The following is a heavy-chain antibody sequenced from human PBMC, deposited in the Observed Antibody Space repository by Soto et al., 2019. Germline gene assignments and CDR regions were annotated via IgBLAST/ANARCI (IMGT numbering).Heavy chain of an antibody. J-gene: IGHJ4*02. Sequence: SETLSLTCAVSGGSISSSNWWSWVRQPPGKGLEWIGEIYHSGSTNYNPSLKSRVTILVDKSKNQFSLKLSSVTAADTAVYYCARVGLGAVADYWGQGTLVIVS. V-gene: IGHV4-4*02. CDR1: GGSISSSNW. D-gene: IGHD3-16*01. CDR2: IYHSGST. CDR3: ARVGLGAVADY.